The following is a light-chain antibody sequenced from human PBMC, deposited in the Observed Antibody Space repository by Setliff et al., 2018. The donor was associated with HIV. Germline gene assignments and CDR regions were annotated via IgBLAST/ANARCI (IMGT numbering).Light chain of an antibody. CDR1: RSDVGDYDL. Sequence: QSVLTQPASVSGSPGQSITISCTGTRSDVGDYDLVSWYQHHPGKAPKLIIFEVTKRPSGVSTRFSGSKSGNTASLTISGLHADDEADYYCYSYAVSFTWVFGTGTKVTVL. CDR2: EVT. V-gene: IGLV2-23*02. J-gene: IGLJ1*01. CDR3: YSYAVSFTWV.